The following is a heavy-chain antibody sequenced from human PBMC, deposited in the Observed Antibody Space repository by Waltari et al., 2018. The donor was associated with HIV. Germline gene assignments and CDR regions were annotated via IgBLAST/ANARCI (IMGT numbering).Heavy chain of an antibody. V-gene: IGHV4-39*07. CDR2: IYYSGST. CDR3: ARGVPYCSSTSCYPP. Sequence: QLQLQESGPGLVKPSETLSLTCTVSGGSISSSSYYWGWIRQTPGKGLEWIGSIYYSGSTYYNPSLKSRVTISVDTSKNQFSLKLSSVTAADTAVYYCARGVPYCSSTSCYPPWGQGTLVTVSS. CDR1: GGSISSSSYY. D-gene: IGHD2-2*01. J-gene: IGHJ4*02.